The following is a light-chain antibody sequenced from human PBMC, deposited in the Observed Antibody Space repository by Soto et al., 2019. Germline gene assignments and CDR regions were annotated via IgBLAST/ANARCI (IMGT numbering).Light chain of an antibody. Sequence: QSALTQPASVSGSPGQSITISCTGTSSDVGGYHFVSWYQQHPGKAPKLIIYDVSNRPSEVSIRFSGSKSGNTASLTISGLQAEDEADYYCSSYTSGSILDVFGTGTKVTVL. CDR2: DVS. J-gene: IGLJ1*01. CDR3: SSYTSGSILDV. CDR1: SSDVGGYHF. V-gene: IGLV2-14*03.